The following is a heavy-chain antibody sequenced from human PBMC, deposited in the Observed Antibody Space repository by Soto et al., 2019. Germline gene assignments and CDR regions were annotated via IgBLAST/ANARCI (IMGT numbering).Heavy chain of an antibody. CDR1: GGTFSSYA. Sequence: SVKVSCKASGGTFSSYAISWVRQAPGQGLEWMGGIIPIFGTANYAQKFQGRVTITADESTSTAYMELSSLRSEDTAVYYCAREARELFCSSTSCYPTATIFGVVGGMDVWGQGTTVTVSS. J-gene: IGHJ6*02. CDR3: AREARELFCSSTSCYPTATIFGVVGGMDV. D-gene: IGHD2-2*01. V-gene: IGHV1-69*13. CDR2: IIPIFGTA.